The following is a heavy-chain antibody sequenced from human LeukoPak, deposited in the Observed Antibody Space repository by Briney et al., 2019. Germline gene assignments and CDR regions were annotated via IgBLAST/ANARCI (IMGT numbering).Heavy chain of an antibody. J-gene: IGHJ4*02. CDR3: ASQNSGYAYYFDY. D-gene: IGHD5-12*01. Sequence: PSETLSLTCTVSGGSISSYYWSWIRQPPGKGLEWIGYIYYSGSTNYNPSLKSRVTISVDTSKNQFSLKLSSVTAADTAVYYCASQNSGYAYYFDYWGQGTLVTVSS. V-gene: IGHV4-59*01. CDR2: IYYSGST. CDR1: GGSISSYY.